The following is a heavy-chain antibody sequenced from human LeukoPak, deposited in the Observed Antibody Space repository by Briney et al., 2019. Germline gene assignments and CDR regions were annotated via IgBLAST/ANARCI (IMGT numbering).Heavy chain of an antibody. D-gene: IGHD1-20*01. CDR3: ASITGTTSAAVY. CDR2: IYHSGIT. CDR1: SYSISSGYY. Sequence: PSETLSLTCTVSSYSISSGYYGGWIRQPPGKGLEWSGSIYHSGITYYNPSLKSRVTISVDTSKNQFSLKLSSVTAADTAVYYCASITGTTSAAVYWGQGTLVTVSS. J-gene: IGHJ4*02. V-gene: IGHV4-38-2*02.